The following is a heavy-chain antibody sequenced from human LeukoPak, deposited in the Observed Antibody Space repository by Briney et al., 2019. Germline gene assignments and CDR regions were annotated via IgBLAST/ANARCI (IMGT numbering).Heavy chain of an antibody. CDR2: ISASGGDT. J-gene: IGHJ4*02. CDR3: AKVYSSGWYWVDY. V-gene: IGHV3-23*01. Sequence: GGSLRLSCAASGFTFSGYAMSWVRQAPGKGLEWVSSISASGGDTYYADSVKGRFTIYRDNSRNTLYLQLHSLRAEDTAIYYCAKVYSSGWYWVDYWGQGTLVTVSS. D-gene: IGHD6-19*01. CDR1: GFTFSGYA.